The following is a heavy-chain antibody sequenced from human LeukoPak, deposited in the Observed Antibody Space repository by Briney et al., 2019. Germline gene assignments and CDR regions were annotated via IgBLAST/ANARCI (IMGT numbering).Heavy chain of an antibody. D-gene: IGHD3-22*01. J-gene: IGHJ4*02. CDR2: IIGSGVTT. V-gene: IGHV3-23*01. Sequence: GGSLRLSCAASGFTFSRYAMSWVRQAPGKGLEWVSAIIGSGVTTYYADSVKGRFTISRDNSKNTLYLQMNSLRAEDTAVYYCVKRSSGHFFFDYWGQGTLVTVSS. CDR3: VKRSSGHFFFDY. CDR1: GFTFSRYA.